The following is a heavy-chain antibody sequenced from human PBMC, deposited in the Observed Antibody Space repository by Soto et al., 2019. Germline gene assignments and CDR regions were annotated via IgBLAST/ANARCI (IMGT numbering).Heavy chain of an antibody. J-gene: IGHJ6*03. CDR2: MNPNSGNT. CDR3: ARTQRRRELRYYYYYMDV. Sequence: ASVKVSCKASGYTFTSYDINWVRQATGQGLEWMGWMNPNSGNTGYAQKFQGRVTMTRNTSISTAYMELSSLRSEDTAVYYCARTQRRRELRYYYYYMDVWGKGTTVTVSS. CDR1: GYTFTSYD. V-gene: IGHV1-8*01. D-gene: IGHD1-7*01.